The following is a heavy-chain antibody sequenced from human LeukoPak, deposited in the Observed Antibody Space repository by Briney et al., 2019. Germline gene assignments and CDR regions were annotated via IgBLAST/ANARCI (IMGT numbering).Heavy chain of an antibody. V-gene: IGHV1-2*02. CDR3: ARELSAAGRWGAFDI. D-gene: IGHD6-13*01. Sequence: ASVKVSCKASGYTFTGYYMHWVRQAPGQGLVWMGLINPNSGDTNYAKKFQGRVTMTRDTSISTAYMELSRLRSDDTAVYYCARELSAAGRWGAFDIWGRGTTVTVSS. CDR2: INPNSGDT. J-gene: IGHJ3*02. CDR1: GYTFTGYY.